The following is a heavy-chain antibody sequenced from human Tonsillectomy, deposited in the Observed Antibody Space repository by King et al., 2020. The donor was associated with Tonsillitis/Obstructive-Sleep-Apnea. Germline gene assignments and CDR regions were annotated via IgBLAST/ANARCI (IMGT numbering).Heavy chain of an antibody. V-gene: IGHV3-43*02. D-gene: IGHD2-2*01. J-gene: IGHJ1*01. CDR1: GFTFDDYA. CDR2: ISGDGGST. CDR3: AKIYCSSTSCYLWEYFQP. Sequence: QLVQSGGGVVQPGGSLRLSCAASGFTFDDYAMHWVRQAPGKGLEWVSLISGDGGSTYYADSVKGRFTISRDNSKNSLYLQMNSLRTEDTALYYCAKIYCSSTSCYLWEYFQPWGQGTLVTVSS.